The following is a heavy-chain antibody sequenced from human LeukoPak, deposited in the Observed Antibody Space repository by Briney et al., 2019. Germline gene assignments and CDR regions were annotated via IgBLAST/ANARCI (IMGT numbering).Heavy chain of an antibody. J-gene: IGHJ3*02. V-gene: IGHV4-59*01. CDR1: GGSIGSYY. D-gene: IGHD4-17*01. Sequence: SETLSLTCTVSGGSIGSYYWSWIRQPPGKGLEWIGHIYYSGATNNNPSLESRVTMSVDTSQNHSSLHLSSVTAADTAVYYCARSVYGDFDAFDIWGQGTMVTVSS. CDR3: ARSVYGDFDAFDI. CDR2: IYYSGAT.